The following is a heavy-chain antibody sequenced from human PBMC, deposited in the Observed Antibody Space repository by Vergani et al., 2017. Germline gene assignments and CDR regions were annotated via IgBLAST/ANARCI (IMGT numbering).Heavy chain of an antibody. CDR1: GFSFNSYW. V-gene: IGHV3-74*03. Sequence: DVHLAESGGGFFQPGGSLRLSCSASGFSFNSYWMHWVRQVPGKGLLWVSRIKSDGSITAYADSVKGRFTISRDNAKNSLYLQMNSLRAEDTAVYYCARDGVGYSGSYYYYGMDVWGQGTTVTVSS. J-gene: IGHJ6*02. CDR2: IKSDGSIT. D-gene: IGHD1-26*01. CDR3: ARDGVGYSGSYYYYGMDV.